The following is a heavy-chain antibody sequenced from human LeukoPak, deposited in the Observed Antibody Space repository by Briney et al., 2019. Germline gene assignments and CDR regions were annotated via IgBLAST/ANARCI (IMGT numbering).Heavy chain of an antibody. D-gene: IGHD6-13*01. V-gene: IGHV3-23*01. CDR2: FSATDGSA. CDR3: AKARIAAAGTGAFDV. J-gene: IGHJ3*01. CDR1: GFTVSSYG. Sequence: SGGSLRLSCAASGFTVSSYGMTWVRQAPGKRLEWVSAFSATDGSAQYAESVRGRFTISRDNSKNSLYLQMNSLRDEDTAVYFCAKARIAAAGTGAFDVWGQGTMVTVSS.